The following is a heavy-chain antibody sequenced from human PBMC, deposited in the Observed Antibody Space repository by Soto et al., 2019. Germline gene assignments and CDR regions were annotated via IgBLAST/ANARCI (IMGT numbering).Heavy chain of an antibody. V-gene: IGHV3-48*01. CDR1: GFTFSSYG. CDR2: ISSSSSTI. D-gene: IGHD2-15*01. CDR3: ARDLGPEVVAATNSIPFDY. J-gene: IGHJ4*02. Sequence: PGGSLRLSFAASGFTFSSYGLNWVRQAPGRGLEWVSHISSSSSTIYYADSVKGRFTISRDNAKNSLYLQMNSLRAEDTAVYYCARDLGPEVVAATNSIPFDYWGQGTLVTVSS.